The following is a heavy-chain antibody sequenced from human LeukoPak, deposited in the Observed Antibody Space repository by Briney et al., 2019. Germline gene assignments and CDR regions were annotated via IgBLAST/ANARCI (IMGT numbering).Heavy chain of an antibody. J-gene: IGHJ3*01. CDR3: AMKAVPRPRLHDAFDF. V-gene: IGHV3-48*01. CDR1: GFNLSAYS. Sequence: PGGSLRLSCGSSGFNLSAYSMNWVRQAPGKGLEWVSYISNSHSPIYYADSVKGRFTISRDNSKNTLYLQMNSLRADDTAVYYCAMKAVPRPRLHDAFDFWGQGTVVSVSS. CDR2: ISNSHSPI. D-gene: IGHD5-24*01.